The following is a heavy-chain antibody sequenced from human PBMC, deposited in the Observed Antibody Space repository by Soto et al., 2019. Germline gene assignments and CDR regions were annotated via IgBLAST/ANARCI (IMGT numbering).Heavy chain of an antibody. Sequence: GGSLRLSCAASGFSFSSYGMNWVRQAPGKGLEWVAVIWYDGTNKYYADSVKGRFTISRDNAKNSLYLQMNSLRAEDTAVYYCARHKYYDSSGFLYWGQGTLVNVSS. D-gene: IGHD3-22*01. V-gene: IGHV3-33*01. CDR3: ARHKYYDSSGFLY. CDR2: IWYDGTNK. J-gene: IGHJ4*02. CDR1: GFSFSSYG.